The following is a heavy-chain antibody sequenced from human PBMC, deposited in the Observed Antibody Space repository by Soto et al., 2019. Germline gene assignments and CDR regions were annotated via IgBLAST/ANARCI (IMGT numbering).Heavy chain of an antibody. CDR1: GFTFGDYA. V-gene: IGHV3-49*03. Sequence: GGSLRLSCTASGFTFGDYAMSWFRQAPGKGLEWVGFIRSKAYGGTTEYAASVKGRFTISSDDSKSIAYLQMNSLKTEDTAVYYCTRDGGRDGYINDAFDIWGQGTMVTVSS. J-gene: IGHJ3*02. CDR3: TRDGGRDGYINDAFDI. CDR2: IRSKAYGGTT. D-gene: IGHD5-12*01.